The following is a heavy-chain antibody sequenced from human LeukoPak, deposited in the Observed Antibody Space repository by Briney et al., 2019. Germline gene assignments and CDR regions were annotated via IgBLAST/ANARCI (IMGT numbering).Heavy chain of an antibody. CDR2: IWYDGSNK. D-gene: IGHD5/OR15-5a*01. CDR3: ARESTNNWFDP. Sequence: PGRSLRLSCAASGFTFSSYGMHWVRQAPGKGLEWVAVIWYDGSNKYYADSMKGRFTISRDNSKNTLYLQMNSLRAEDTAVYYCARESTNNWFDPWGQGTLVTVSS. CDR1: GFTFSSYG. V-gene: IGHV3-33*01. J-gene: IGHJ5*02.